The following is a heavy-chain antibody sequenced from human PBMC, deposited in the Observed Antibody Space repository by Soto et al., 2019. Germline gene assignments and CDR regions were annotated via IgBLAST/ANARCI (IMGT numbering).Heavy chain of an antibody. CDR2: LIPILGIA. J-gene: IGHJ4*02. CDR1: GGTFSSYT. V-gene: IGHV1-69*02. Sequence: QVQLVQSGAEVKKPGSSVKVSCKASGGTFSSYTISWVRQAPGQGLEWMGRLIPILGIANYAQKFQGRVTITADKSTSTAYMELSSLRSEDTAVYYCAPGRAGEDYWGQGTLVTVSS. CDR3: APGRAGEDY.